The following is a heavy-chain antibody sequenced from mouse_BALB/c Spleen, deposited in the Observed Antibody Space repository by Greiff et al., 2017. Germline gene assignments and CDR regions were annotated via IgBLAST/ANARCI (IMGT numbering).Heavy chain of an antibody. D-gene: IGHD2-4*01. CDR3: ARRDDYDGTGFAY. V-gene: IGHV1-80*01. Sequence: QVQLQQSGAELVRPGSSVKISCKASGYAFSSYWMNWVKQRPGQGLEWIGQIYPGDGDTNYNGKFKGKATLTADKSSSTAYMQLSSLTSEDSAVYFCARRDDYDGTGFAYWGQGTLVTVSA. J-gene: IGHJ3*01. CDR1: GYAFSSYW. CDR2: IYPGDGDT.